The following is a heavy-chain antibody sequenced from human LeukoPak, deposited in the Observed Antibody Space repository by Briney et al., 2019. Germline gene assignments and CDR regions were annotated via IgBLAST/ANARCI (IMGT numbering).Heavy chain of an antibody. D-gene: IGHD5-24*01. CDR2: ISYDGSNK. J-gene: IGHJ4*02. Sequence: GGSLRLSCAASGFTFSSYAMHWVRQAAGKGLEWVAVISYDGSNKYYADSVKGRFTISRDNSKNTLYLQMNSLRAEDTAVYYCAVEMATAPFDYWGQGTLVTVSS. CDR1: GFTFSSYA. CDR3: AVEMATAPFDY. V-gene: IGHV3-30-3*01.